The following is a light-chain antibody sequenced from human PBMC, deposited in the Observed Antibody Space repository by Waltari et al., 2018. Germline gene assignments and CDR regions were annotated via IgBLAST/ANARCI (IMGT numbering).Light chain of an antibody. CDR3: HSRKGRDNQVV. Sequence: SSELTQGPDVSVALGQTVKITCQGDSLRTSYASWYQVKPGQAPVLVLFGKEKRPSGSPDRISGYSSGTTSSLTITGAQAEDEADYYCHSRKGRDNQVVFGGGTKLTVL. CDR2: GKE. J-gene: IGLJ3*02. CDR1: SLRTSY. V-gene: IGLV3-19*01.